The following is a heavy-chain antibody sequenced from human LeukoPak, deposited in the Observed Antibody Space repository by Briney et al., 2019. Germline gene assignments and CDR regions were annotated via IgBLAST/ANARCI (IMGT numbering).Heavy chain of an antibody. V-gene: IGHV4-59*01. CDR2: IHYSGIT. CDR1: GASISSYY. J-gene: IGHJ4*02. CDR3: AASGYSYGVDY. Sequence: TSETLSLTCTVSGASISSYYWSWIRQPPGKGLEYIGYIHYSGITNYNPSLKSRVTISVDTSKNQFSLKLSSVTAADTAVYYCAASGYSYGVDYWGQGTLVTVSS. D-gene: IGHD5-18*01.